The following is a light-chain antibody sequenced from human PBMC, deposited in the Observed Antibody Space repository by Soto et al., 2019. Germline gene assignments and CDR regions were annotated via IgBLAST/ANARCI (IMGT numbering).Light chain of an antibody. V-gene: IGKV3-20*01. CDR3: QQYGSPGT. J-gene: IGKJ1*01. Sequence: EIVLTQSPGTLSLSPGERATLSCRASQSVSSSYLAWYQQTPGQAPRLLIYGASSRATGTPDSFSGSGSGTDFTLTISRLEPEDFAVYYCQQYGSPGTFGQGTKV. CDR2: GAS. CDR1: QSVSSSY.